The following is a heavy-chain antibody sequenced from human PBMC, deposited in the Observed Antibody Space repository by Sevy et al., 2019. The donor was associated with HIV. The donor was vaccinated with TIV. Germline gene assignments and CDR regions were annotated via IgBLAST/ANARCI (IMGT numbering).Heavy chain of an antibody. D-gene: IGHD3-9*01. CDR2: ISWNSGSI. J-gene: IGHJ6*02. Sequence: GGSLRLSCEASGFTFRSYEMNWVRQAPGKGLEWVSGISWNSGSIGYADSVKGRFTISRDNAKNSLYLQMNSLRAEDTALYYCAKDNDFDWLLSHYYGMDVWGQGTTVTVSS. CDR1: GFTFRSYE. CDR3: AKDNDFDWLLSHYYGMDV. V-gene: IGHV3-9*01.